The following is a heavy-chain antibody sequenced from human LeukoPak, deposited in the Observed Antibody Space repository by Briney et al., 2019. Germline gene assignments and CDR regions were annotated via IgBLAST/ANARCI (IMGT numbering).Heavy chain of an antibody. J-gene: IGHJ4*02. Sequence: GGSLRLSCAASGFTFSSYGMHWVRQAPGKGLEWVAVIWYDGSNKYYADSVKGRSTISRDNSKNTLYLQMNSLRAEDTAVYYCAKDASPYGSGSYPDYWGQGTLVTVSS. CDR2: IWYDGSNK. CDR1: GFTFSSYG. D-gene: IGHD3-10*01. V-gene: IGHV3-33*06. CDR3: AKDASPYGSGSYPDY.